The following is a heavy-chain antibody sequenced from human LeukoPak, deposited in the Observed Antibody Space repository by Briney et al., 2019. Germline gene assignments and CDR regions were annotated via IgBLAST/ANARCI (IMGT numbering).Heavy chain of an antibody. J-gene: IGHJ5*02. V-gene: IGHV4-4*07. CDR3: ARHAVGYYDSSGNRLIDP. CDR2: IYTSGST. CDR1: GGSISNYH. D-gene: IGHD3-22*01. Sequence: NPSETLSLTCTVSGGSISNYHWSWIRQPAGKGLEWIGRIYTSGSTNYNPSLKSRVTISVDTSKNQFSLKLSSVTAADTAVYYCARHAVGYYDSSGNRLIDPWGQGTLVTVSS.